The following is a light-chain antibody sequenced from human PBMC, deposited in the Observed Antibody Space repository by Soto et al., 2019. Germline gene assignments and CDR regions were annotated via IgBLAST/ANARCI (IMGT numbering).Light chain of an antibody. V-gene: IGKV1-39*01. CDR2: DAS. CDR3: LQQNTSPWT. Sequence: DIQMTQSPSSLSASVGDRVTITCRASQTISTYLNWYQQKPGKAPRLLIYDASSLLSGVPSRFSGSGSGTEFTLTISSLQPEDFATYYCLQQNTSPWTFGQGTKVEFK. J-gene: IGKJ1*01. CDR1: QTISTY.